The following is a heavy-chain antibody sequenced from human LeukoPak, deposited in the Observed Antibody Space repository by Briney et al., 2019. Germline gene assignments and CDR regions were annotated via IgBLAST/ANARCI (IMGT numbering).Heavy chain of an antibody. D-gene: IGHD3-22*01. J-gene: IGHJ6*02. Sequence: SETLSLTCTVSGGSISSGGYSWSWIRQHPGKGLEWIGYIYYSGSTYYNPSLKSRVTISVDTSKNQFSLKLSSVTAADTAVYYCARGGLIPSYYDSSGYFPLYYYYGMDVWGQGTTVTVSS. CDR1: GGSISSGGYS. CDR3: ARGGLIPSYYDSSGYFPLYYYYGMDV. V-gene: IGHV4-31*03. CDR2: IYYSGST.